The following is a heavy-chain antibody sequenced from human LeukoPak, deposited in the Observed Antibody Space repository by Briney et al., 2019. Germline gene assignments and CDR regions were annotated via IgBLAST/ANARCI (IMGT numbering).Heavy chain of an antibody. CDR3: ARALGGSGYSVDY. J-gene: IGHJ4*02. Sequence: PGGSLRLSCAASGFTVSSNYMSWVRQAPGKGLERVSVIYSGGSTYYADPVKGRFTISRDNSKNTLYLQMNSLRAEDTAVYYCARALGGSGYSVDYWGQGTLVTVSS. CDR1: GFTVSSNY. V-gene: IGHV3-53*01. D-gene: IGHD3-22*01. CDR2: IYSGGST.